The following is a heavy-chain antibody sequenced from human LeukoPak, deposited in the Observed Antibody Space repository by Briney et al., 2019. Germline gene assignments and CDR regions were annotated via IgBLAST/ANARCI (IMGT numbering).Heavy chain of an antibody. CDR1: GYTFTSYD. J-gene: IGHJ6*02. Sequence: GASVKVSCKASGYTFTSYDINWVRQATGQGLEWMGWMYPNSGNTGYAQKFQGRVTMTRNTSISTAYMELSSLRSEDTAVYYCARDLHIRYSGYDPGRYYYYYGMDVWGQGTTVTVSS. CDR2: MYPNSGNT. CDR3: ARDLHIRYSGYDPGRYYYYYGMDV. D-gene: IGHD5-12*01. V-gene: IGHV1-8*01.